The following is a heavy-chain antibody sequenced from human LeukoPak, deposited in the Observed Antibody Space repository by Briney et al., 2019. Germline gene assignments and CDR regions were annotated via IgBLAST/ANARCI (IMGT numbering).Heavy chain of an antibody. D-gene: IGHD3-10*01. J-gene: IGHJ4*02. CDR1: GYSFTGYW. CDR3: ARQPGVITMVRGVIINGLPFDY. Sequence: GESLKISCKGSGYSFTGYWIGWVRQMPGKGLEWMGIIYPGDSDTRYSPSFQGQVTISADKSISTAYLQWSSLKASDTAMYYCARQPGVITMVRGVIINGLPFDYWGQGTLVTVSS. V-gene: IGHV5-51*01. CDR2: IYPGDSDT.